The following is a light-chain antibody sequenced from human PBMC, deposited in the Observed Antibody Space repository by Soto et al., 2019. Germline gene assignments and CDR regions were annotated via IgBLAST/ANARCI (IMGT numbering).Light chain of an antibody. J-gene: IGKJ1*01. Sequence: DIQMTQSPSTLSASVGDRVTITCRASQSISSWVAWYQQKPGKAPKLLIYKASSLESGVPSRFSGSGSGTEFTLTISSLQPDDFATYYCNQYNSYWTFGQGTKVEIK. CDR1: QSISSW. CDR3: NQYNSYWT. CDR2: KAS. V-gene: IGKV1-5*03.